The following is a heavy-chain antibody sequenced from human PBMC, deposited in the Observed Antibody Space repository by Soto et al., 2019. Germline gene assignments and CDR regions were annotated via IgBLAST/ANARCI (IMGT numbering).Heavy chain of an antibody. J-gene: IGHJ5*01. V-gene: IGHV3-23*01. CDR3: AKARGCFDS. CDR1: GFTFSSYA. CDR2: ISGSGGST. Sequence: EVQLLESGGGLVQPGGSLRLSCAASGFTFSSYAMSWVRQAPGKGLEWGSAISGSGGSTYYADSVKGRIPTSGDHSKDTRYQQMNTLRAEDTAVYYWAKARGCFDSWGQGNLVIVAA. D-gene: IGHD3-10*01.